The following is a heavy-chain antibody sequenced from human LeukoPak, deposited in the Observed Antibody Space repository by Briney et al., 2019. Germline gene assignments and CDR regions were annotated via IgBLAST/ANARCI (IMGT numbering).Heavy chain of an antibody. CDR1: GFTFSSYS. V-gene: IGHV3-48*01. J-gene: IGHJ4*02. CDR3: ARVHYDFWSEYDY. CDR2: ISSSSSTI. D-gene: IGHD3-3*01. Sequence: GGSLRLSCAASGFTFSSYSMNWVRRAPGKGLEWVSYISSSSSTIYYADSVKGRFTISRDNAKNSLYLQMNSLRAEDTAVYYCARVHYDFWSEYDYWGQGTLVTVSS.